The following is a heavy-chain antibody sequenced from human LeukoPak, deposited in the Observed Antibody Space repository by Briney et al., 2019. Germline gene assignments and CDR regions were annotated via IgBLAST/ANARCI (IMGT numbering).Heavy chain of an antibody. CDR1: GYTFSNYD. J-gene: IGHJ4*02. Sequence: GASVKVSCKASGYTFSNYDINWVRQATGQGLEWMGWMNPNSGNTGYAQKVQGRVTMTRNTSINTAYLELSSLTSEDTAVYYCARKGVSSQYLDYWGQGTLVTVSS. V-gene: IGHV1-8*02. CDR3: ARKGVSSQYLDY. D-gene: IGHD6-6*01. CDR2: MNPNSGNT.